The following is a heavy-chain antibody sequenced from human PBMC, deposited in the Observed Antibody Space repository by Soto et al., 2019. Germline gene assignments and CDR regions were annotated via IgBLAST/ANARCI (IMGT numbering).Heavy chain of an antibody. V-gene: IGHV1-69*01. D-gene: IGHD1-26*01. Sequence: QVQLVQSGAEVKNPGSSVKVSCKASGGTFSSYSITWVRQAPGQGLEWMGGFVPLVGTANYAQKFQGRLTITAGESASTAYMDLSSLRSDDTAIYYCAIGSTYSGEFEFWGQGSLVTVSS. J-gene: IGHJ4*02. CDR3: AIGSTYSGEFEF. CDR2: FVPLVGTA. CDR1: GGTFSSYS.